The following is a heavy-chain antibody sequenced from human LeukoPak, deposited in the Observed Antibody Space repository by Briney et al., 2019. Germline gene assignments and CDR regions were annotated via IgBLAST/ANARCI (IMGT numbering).Heavy chain of an antibody. J-gene: IGHJ5*02. Sequence: SETLSLTCTVSGGSISSYYWSWIRQPAGKGLEWIGRIYTSGSTNYNPSLKSRVTMSVDTSKNQFSLKLSSVTAADTAVYYCARDPSLNYDFWSGYYEGKGWFDPWGQGTLVTVSS. CDR2: IYTSGST. V-gene: IGHV4-4*07. D-gene: IGHD3-3*01. CDR3: ARDPSLNYDFWSGYYEGKGWFDP. CDR1: GGSISSYY.